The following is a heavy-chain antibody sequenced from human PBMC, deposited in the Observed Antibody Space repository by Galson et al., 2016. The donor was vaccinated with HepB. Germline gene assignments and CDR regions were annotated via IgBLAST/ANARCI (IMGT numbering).Heavy chain of an antibody. CDR2: IYSGGST. J-gene: IGHJ5*02. V-gene: IGHV3-66*01. D-gene: IGHD2-2*03. CDR3: ARVFGYCSSTSCSNWFDP. CDR1: GFTVSSNY. Sequence: SLRLSCAASGFTVSSNYMSWVRQAPGKGLEWVSVIYSGGSTYYADSVKGRFTISRANSKNTLYLQMNSLRAEDTAVYYCARVFGYCSSTSCSNWFDPWGQGTLVTVSS.